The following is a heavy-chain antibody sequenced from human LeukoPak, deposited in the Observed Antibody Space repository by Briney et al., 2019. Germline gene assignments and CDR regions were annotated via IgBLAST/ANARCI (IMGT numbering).Heavy chain of an antibody. CDR2: IKEDGSEK. D-gene: IGHD1-26*01. CDR3: AKDNKKPLIVGANWGKFDP. V-gene: IGHV3-7*01. Sequence: GGSLRLSCAASGFTFSNYWMSWVRQAPGKGLEWVANIKEDGSEKYYVDSVKGRFTTSRDNSKNTVYMQMNSLRAEDTAVYYCAKDNKKPLIVGANWGKFDPWGQGTLVTVSS. CDR1: GFTFSNYW. J-gene: IGHJ5*02.